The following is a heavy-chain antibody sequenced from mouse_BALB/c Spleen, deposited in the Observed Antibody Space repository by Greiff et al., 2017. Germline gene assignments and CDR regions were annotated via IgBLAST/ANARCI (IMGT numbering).Heavy chain of an antibody. CDR2: ISSGSSTI. CDR3: ARSADGYYLFAY. J-gene: IGHJ3*01. CDR1: GFTFSSFG. Sequence: EVQLVESGGGLVQPGGSRKLSCAASGFTFSSFGMHWVRQAPEKGLEWVAYISSGSSTIYYADTVKGRFTISRDNPKNTLFLQMTSLRSEDTAMYYCARSADGYYLFAYWGQGTLVTVSA. D-gene: IGHD2-3*01. V-gene: IGHV5-17*02.